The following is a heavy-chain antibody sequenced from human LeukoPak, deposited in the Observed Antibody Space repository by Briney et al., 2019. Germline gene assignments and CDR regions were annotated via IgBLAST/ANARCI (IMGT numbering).Heavy chain of an antibody. V-gene: IGHV1-69*04. Sequence: SVKASCKASGGTFSSYAISWVRQAPGQGLEWMGRIIPILGIANYAQKFQGRVTITADKSTSTAYMELSSLRSEDTAVYYCARRSGVGATTFGAFDIWGQGTMVTVSS. D-gene: IGHD1-26*01. CDR1: GGTFSSYA. CDR3: ARRSGVGATTFGAFDI. CDR2: IIPILGIA. J-gene: IGHJ3*02.